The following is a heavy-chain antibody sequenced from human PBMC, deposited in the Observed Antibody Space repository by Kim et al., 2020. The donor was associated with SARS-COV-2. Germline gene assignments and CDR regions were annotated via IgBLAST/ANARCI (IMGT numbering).Heavy chain of an antibody. V-gene: IGHV1-3*01. CDR3: ARETRPFGELLKDYYYYYGMDV. D-gene: IGHD3-10*01. CDR1: GYTFTSYA. Sequence: ASVKVSCKASGYTFTSYAMHWVRQAPGQRLEWMGWINAGNGNTKYSQKFQGRVTITRDTSASTAYMELSSLRSEDTAVYYCARETRPFGELLKDYYYYYGMDVWGQGTTVTVSS. J-gene: IGHJ6*02. CDR2: INAGNGNT.